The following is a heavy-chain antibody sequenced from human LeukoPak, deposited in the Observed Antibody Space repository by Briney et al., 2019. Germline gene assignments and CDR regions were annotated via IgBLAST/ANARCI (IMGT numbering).Heavy chain of an antibody. V-gene: IGHV1-8*01. Sequence: ASVKVSCKASGYTFTSYDINWVRQATGQGLEWLGWMNPNSGNTGYAQKFQGRVTMTRNTSISTAYMELSSLRSEDTAVYYCARADMATNPFDYWGQGTLVTVSS. CDR3: ARADMATNPFDY. CDR2: MNPNSGNT. D-gene: IGHD5-24*01. CDR1: GYTFTSYD. J-gene: IGHJ4*02.